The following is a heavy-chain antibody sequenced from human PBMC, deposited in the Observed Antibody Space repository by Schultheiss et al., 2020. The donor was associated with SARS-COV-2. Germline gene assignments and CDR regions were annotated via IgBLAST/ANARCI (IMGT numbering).Heavy chain of an antibody. V-gene: IGHV3-53*01. CDR1: GFTFRRYA. J-gene: IGHJ6*02. CDR3: ASPIAVAGGFYYYGMDV. Sequence: GGSLRLSCAASGFTFRRYAMSWVRQAPGKGLEWVSVIYSGGSTYYADSVKGRFTISRDNSKNTLYLQMNSLRAEDTAVYYCASPIAVAGGFYYYGMDVWGQGTTVTVSS. D-gene: IGHD6-19*01. CDR2: IYSGGST.